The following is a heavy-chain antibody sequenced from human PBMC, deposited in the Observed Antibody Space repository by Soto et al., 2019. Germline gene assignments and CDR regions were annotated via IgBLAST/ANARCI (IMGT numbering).Heavy chain of an antibody. D-gene: IGHD3-22*01. CDR3: ARDLRVVVVEIRSAGY. Sequence: QVQLVQSGAEVKKPGASVKVSCKASGYTFTSYGISWVRQAPGQGLEWMGWISAYNGNTNYAQKLQGRVTMTTDTPTSTAYRGLRGLKSDDTAVYSCARDLRVVVVEIRSAGYWGQEPLVTFSS. V-gene: IGHV1-18*01. CDR1: GYTFTSYG. CDR2: ISAYNGNT. J-gene: IGHJ4*02.